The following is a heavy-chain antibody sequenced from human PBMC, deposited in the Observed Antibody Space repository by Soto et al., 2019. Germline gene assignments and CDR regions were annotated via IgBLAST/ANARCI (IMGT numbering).Heavy chain of an antibody. CDR1: GFTFRNYG. Sequence: LRLSCAASGFTFRNYGMSWVRQAPGKGLEWVSALYDTGDDTNYADSVKGRFTISRDNSKNTLYLQMNSLRAEDTAVYYCAKVWPPQYTYGYSFDYWGPGTLVTVSS. CDR3: AKVWPPQYTYGYSFDY. J-gene: IGHJ4*01. V-gene: IGHV3-23*01. D-gene: IGHD5-18*01. CDR2: LYDTGDDT.